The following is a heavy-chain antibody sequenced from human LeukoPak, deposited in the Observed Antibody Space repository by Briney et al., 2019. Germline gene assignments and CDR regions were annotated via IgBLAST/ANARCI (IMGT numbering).Heavy chain of an antibody. J-gene: IGHJ4*02. CDR3: ARRREVAGRYYFDY. V-gene: IGHV5-51*01. D-gene: IGHD6-19*01. CDR1: GYSFTTYW. Sequence: PGESLKISCEGSGYSFTTYWIGWVRQMPGKGLEWMGIIYPGDSNTRYSPSFQGQVTISADKSISTAYLQWSSLKASDTAMYYCARRREVAGRYYFDYWGQGTLVTVSS. CDR2: IYPGDSNT.